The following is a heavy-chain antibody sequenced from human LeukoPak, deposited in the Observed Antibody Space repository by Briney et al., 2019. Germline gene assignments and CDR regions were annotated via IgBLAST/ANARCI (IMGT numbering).Heavy chain of an antibody. V-gene: IGHV3-7*01. Sequence: GGSLRLSCAASGFSFSTYWMSWVRQAPGKGLEWVANIKQDGSEKYYVDSVKGRFTISRDNAKNSLYLQMNSLRAEDTAVYYCARSSSWDAFDIWGQGTMVTVSS. CDR1: GFSFSTYW. CDR2: IKQDGSEK. D-gene: IGHD6-13*01. CDR3: ARSSSWDAFDI. J-gene: IGHJ3*02.